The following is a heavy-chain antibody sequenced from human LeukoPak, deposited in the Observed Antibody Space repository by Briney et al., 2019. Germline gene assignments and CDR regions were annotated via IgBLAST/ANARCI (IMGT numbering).Heavy chain of an antibody. Sequence: SETLSLTCTVSGGSISSYYWSWIRQPAGKGLEWIGRIYTSGSTNYNPSLKSRVTMSVDTSKNQFSLKLSSVAAADTAVYYCARDLLRPGSYYPPDAFDIWGQGTMVTVSS. CDR2: IYTSGST. CDR3: ARDLLRPGSYYPPDAFDI. CDR1: GGSISSYY. V-gene: IGHV4-4*07. D-gene: IGHD1-26*01. J-gene: IGHJ3*02.